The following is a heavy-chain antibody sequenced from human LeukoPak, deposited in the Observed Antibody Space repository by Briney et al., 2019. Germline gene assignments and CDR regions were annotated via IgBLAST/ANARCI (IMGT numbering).Heavy chain of an antibody. CDR3: ARDPSGSYYFEDY. CDR2: INAGNGNT. J-gene: IGHJ4*02. V-gene: IGHV1-3*01. D-gene: IGHD1-26*01. Sequence: GASVKVSCKASGYTFTSYAMHWVRQAPGQRLEWMGWINAGNGNTKYSQKFQGRVTMTRDTSTSTVYMELSSLRSEDTAVYYCARDPSGSYYFEDYWGQGTLVTVSS. CDR1: GYTFTSYA.